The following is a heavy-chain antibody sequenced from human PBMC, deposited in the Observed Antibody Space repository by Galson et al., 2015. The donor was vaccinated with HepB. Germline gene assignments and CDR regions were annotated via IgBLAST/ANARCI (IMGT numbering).Heavy chain of an antibody. J-gene: IGHJ4*02. V-gene: IGHV3-73*01. CDR3: TRPSMVRGVRDY. CDR1: GFTFSGSA. Sequence: SLRLSCPASGFTFSGSAMHWVRQAPGKGLEWVGRIRSKANSYATAYAASVKGRFTISRDDSKNTAYLQMNSLKTEDTAVYYCTRPSMVRGVRDYWGQGTLVTVSS. CDR2: IRSKANSYAT. D-gene: IGHD3-10*01.